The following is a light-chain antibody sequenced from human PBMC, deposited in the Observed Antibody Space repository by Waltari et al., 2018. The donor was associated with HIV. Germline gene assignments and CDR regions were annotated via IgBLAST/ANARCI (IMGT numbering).Light chain of an antibody. J-gene: IGLJ3*02. Sequence: QSVLTQPPSVSGAPGQRVTISCTGNSSNIGAGFDVHWYQQLPETAPKLLIYGDTNRPSGVPDRFSGSKSGTSASLAITGLQAEDEADYYCQSYDSGQSVVFGGGTKLTVL. CDR3: QSYDSGQSVV. V-gene: IGLV1-40*01. CDR2: GDT. CDR1: SSNIGAGFD.